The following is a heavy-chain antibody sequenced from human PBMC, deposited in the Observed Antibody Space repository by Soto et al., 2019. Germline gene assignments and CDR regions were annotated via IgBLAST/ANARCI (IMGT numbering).Heavy chain of an antibody. V-gene: IGHV1-46*01. Sequence: ASVKVSCKASGYTFTSYYMHWVRQAPGQGLEWMGIINPSGGSTSYAQKFQGRVTMTRDTSTSTVYMELSSLRSEDTAVYYCARAPRPIFVLVLAHPHPTDGMDVWGQGTTVTVSS. J-gene: IGHJ6*02. CDR3: ARAPRPIFVLVLAHPHPTDGMDV. D-gene: IGHD2-2*01. CDR2: INPSGGST. CDR1: GYTFTSYY.